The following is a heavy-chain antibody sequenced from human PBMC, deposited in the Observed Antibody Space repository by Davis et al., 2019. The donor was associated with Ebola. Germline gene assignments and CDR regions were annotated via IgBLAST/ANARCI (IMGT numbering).Heavy chain of an antibody. J-gene: IGHJ6*02. Sequence: SETLSLTCAVYGGSFSGYYWSWIRQPPGKGLEWIGEIYHSGSTNYNPSLKSRVTISVDKSKNQFSLKLSSVTAADTAVYYCARVQGSSVYYYYYGMDVWGQGTTVTVSS. V-gene: IGHV4-34*01. CDR2: IYHSGST. CDR1: GGSFSGYY. D-gene: IGHD6-6*01. CDR3: ARVQGSSVYYYYYGMDV.